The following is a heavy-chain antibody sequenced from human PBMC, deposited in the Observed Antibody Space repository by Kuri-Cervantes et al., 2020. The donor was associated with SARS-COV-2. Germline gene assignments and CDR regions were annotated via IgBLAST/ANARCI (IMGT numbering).Heavy chain of an antibody. Sequence: GSLRLSCTVSGGSISSSSYYWGWIRQPPGKGLEWIGSIYYSGSTYYNPSLKSRVTISVDTSKNQFSLKLSSVTAADTAVYYCARHDYDFWSGSIGWFDPWGQGTLVT. J-gene: IGHJ5*02. CDR1: GGSISSSSYY. V-gene: IGHV4-39*01. CDR2: IYYSGST. CDR3: ARHDYDFWSGSIGWFDP. D-gene: IGHD3-3*01.